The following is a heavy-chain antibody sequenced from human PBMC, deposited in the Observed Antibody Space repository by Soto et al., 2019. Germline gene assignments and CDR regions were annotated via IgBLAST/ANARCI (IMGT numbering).Heavy chain of an antibody. Sequence: QVQLVQSGAEVKKPGASVKVSCKASGYTFTSYGISWVRQAPGQGLEWMGWISAHNGNTNYAQKHQGRVTMTTDTTTSTAYRELRRLRSDDTAVYYYARDTMVTSNWFDPWGQGTLVTVSS. J-gene: IGHJ5*02. V-gene: IGHV1-18*01. CDR3: ARDTMVTSNWFDP. CDR2: ISAHNGNT. D-gene: IGHD4-17*01. CDR1: GYTFTSYG.